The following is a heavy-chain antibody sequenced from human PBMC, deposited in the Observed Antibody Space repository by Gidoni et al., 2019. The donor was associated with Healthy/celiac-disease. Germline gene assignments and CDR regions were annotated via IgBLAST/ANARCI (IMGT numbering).Heavy chain of an antibody. J-gene: IGHJ4*02. V-gene: IGHV3-23*01. CDR2: IRGSGGST. CDR1: GFTFSSYA. CDR3: AKERFPQPSEFDY. D-gene: IGHD6-13*01. Sequence: EVQLLESGGGLVQPGGSLRLYCAASGFTFSSYAMSWVRRAPGKGLEWFSAIRGSGGSTYYADSGKGRFTISRDNSKNTLYLQMNSLRAEDTAVYYCAKERFPQPSEFDYWGQGTLVTVSS.